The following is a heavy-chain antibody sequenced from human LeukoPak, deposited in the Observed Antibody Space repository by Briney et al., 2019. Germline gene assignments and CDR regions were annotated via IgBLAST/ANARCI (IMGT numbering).Heavy chain of an antibody. V-gene: IGHV3-73*01. J-gene: IGHJ4*02. CDR1: GFTFSGSA. Sequence: GGSLRLSCAASGFTFSGSAMHWVRQASGKGLEWVGRIRSKANSYATAYAASVKGRFTISRDDSKNTAYLQMNSLKTEDTAVYYCTRHEGNSSSSKVGIDYWGQGTLVTVSS. D-gene: IGHD6-13*01. CDR3: TRHEGNSSSSKVGIDY. CDR2: IRSKANSYAT.